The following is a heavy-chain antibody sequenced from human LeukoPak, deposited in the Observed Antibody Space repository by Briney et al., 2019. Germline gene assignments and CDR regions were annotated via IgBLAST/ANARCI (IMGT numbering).Heavy chain of an antibody. J-gene: IGHJ4*02. CDR1: GFTFSSYA. CDR3: ANHGIVATSTG. CDR2: ISGSGGST. D-gene: IGHD5-12*01. V-gene: IGHV3-23*01. Sequence: GGSLRLSCAASGFTFSSYAMSWVRQAPGKGLEWVSAISGSGGSTYYADSVKGRFTISRDNSKNTLYLQMNSLRAEDTAVYYCANHGIVATSTGWGQGTLVTVSS.